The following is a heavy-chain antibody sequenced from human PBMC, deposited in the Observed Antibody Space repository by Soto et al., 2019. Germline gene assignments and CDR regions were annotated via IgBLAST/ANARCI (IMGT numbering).Heavy chain of an antibody. CDR2: MNPNRGNT. Sequence: QVQLVQSGAEVKKPGASVKVSCKASAYTFTSYDINWVRQATGQGLEWMGWMNPNRGNTGYAQKFQGRVTVTRNPSIRTAYMELSSLRSEDTAVCYCAREHSSSWSFDYWGQGTLVTVSS. V-gene: IGHV1-8*01. D-gene: IGHD6-13*01. CDR3: AREHSSSWSFDY. CDR1: AYTFTSYD. J-gene: IGHJ4*02.